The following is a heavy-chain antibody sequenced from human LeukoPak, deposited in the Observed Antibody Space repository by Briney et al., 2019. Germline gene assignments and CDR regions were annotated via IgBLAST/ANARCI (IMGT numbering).Heavy chain of an antibody. D-gene: IGHD1-26*01. CDR3: ATVELKRSDPFDY. J-gene: IGHJ4*02. Sequence: ASVKVSCKVSGYTLTELSMHWVRQAPGKGLEWMGGFDPEDGETIYAQKFQGRVTMTEDTSTDTAYMKLSSLRSEDTAVYYCATVELKRSDPFDYWGQGTLVTVSS. CDR1: GYTLTELS. CDR2: FDPEDGET. V-gene: IGHV1-24*01.